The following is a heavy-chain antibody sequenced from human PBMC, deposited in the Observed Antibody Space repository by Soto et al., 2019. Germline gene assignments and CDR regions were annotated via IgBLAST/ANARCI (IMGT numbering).Heavy chain of an antibody. V-gene: IGHV3-48*02. D-gene: IGHD3-10*01. CDR3: ARRITMVRGPYYYYAMDV. Sequence: LRLSCAASGFTFSSHTMNWVRQAPGKGLEWISYITSTSSTKNYADSVKGRFTISRDNANNSLYLQMNSLRDEDTAVYYCARRITMVRGPYYYYAMDVWGQGTTVTVSS. CDR1: GFTFSSHT. J-gene: IGHJ6*02. CDR2: ITSTSSTK.